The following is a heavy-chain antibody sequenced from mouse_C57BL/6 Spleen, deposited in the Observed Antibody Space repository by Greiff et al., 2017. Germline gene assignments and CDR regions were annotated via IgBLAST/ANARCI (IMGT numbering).Heavy chain of an antibody. CDR3: ARSAVAPFAY. Sequence: QVQLKESGAELVKPGASVKISCKASGYAFSSYWMNWVKQRPGKGLEWIGQIYPGDGDTNYNGKFKGKATLTADKSSSTAYMQLSSLTSEDSAVYFCARSAVAPFAYWGQGTLVTVSA. V-gene: IGHV1-80*01. CDR2: IYPGDGDT. D-gene: IGHD1-1*01. J-gene: IGHJ3*01. CDR1: GYAFSSYW.